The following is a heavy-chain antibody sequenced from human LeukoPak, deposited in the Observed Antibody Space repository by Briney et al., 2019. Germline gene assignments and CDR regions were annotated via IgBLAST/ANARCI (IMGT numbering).Heavy chain of an antibody. J-gene: IGHJ4*02. Sequence: PSETLSLTCTVSGGSISSYYWSWIRQPPGKGLEWIGYIYYSGSTNYNPSLKSRVTISVDTSKNQFSLKLSSVTAADTAVYYCARDCGDCALDYWGQGTLVTVSS. CDR3: ARDCGDCALDY. CDR2: IYYSGST. V-gene: IGHV4-59*01. D-gene: IGHD2-21*02. CDR1: GGSISSYY.